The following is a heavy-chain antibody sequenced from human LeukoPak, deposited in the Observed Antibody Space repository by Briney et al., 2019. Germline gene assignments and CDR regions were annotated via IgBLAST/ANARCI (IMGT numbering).Heavy chain of an antibody. V-gene: IGHV4-39*07. CDR2: INHSGST. Sequence: SETLSLTCTVSGGSISSSSYYWGWIRQPPGKGLEWIGEINHSGSTNYNPSLKSRVTISVDTSKNQFSLKLSSVTAADTAVYYCARGPTLTYYYDSSGYYCFDYWGQGTLVTVSS. J-gene: IGHJ4*02. D-gene: IGHD3-22*01. CDR3: ARGPTLTYYYDSSGYYCFDY. CDR1: GGSISSSSYY.